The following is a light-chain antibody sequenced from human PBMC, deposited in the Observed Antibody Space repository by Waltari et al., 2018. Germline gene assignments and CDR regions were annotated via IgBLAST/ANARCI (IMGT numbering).Light chain of an antibody. V-gene: IGKV3-20*01. CDR1: TSVSRT. Sequence: IVLTQSPGSLSSSPGERVTLACRASTSVSRTLAWYQQKPCQAPRLLIFGASNRATGIPGRFSGSGSETDFSRTISRLEPEDFAVYYCQHYVRLPATFGRGTKVEIK. CDR2: GAS. J-gene: IGKJ1*01. CDR3: QHYVRLPAT.